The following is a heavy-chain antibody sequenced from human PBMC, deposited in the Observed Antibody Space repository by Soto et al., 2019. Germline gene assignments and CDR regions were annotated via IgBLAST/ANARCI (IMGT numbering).Heavy chain of an antibody. CDR2: IWYDGSNK. J-gene: IGHJ6*02. D-gene: IGHD3-3*01. CDR3: ARLAYYDFWSGYYMGYHYGMDV. V-gene: IGHV3-33*01. CDR1: GFTFSSYG. Sequence: GGSLRLSCAASGFTFSSYGMHWVRQAPGKGLEWVAVIWYDGSNKYYADSVKGRFTISRDNSKNTLYLQMNSLRAEDTAVYYCARLAYYDFWSGYYMGYHYGMDVWGQGTTVTVSS.